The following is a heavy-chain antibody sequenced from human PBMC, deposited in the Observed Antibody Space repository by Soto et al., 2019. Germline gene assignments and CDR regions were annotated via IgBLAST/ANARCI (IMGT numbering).Heavy chain of an antibody. V-gene: IGHV3-30*18. D-gene: IGHD6-13*01. CDR1: GFTFSSYG. J-gene: IGHJ6*02. CDR3: AKDRRNAHSSSWYNYYYGMDV. CDR2: ISYDGSNK. Sequence: QVQLVESGGGVVQPGRSLRLSCAASGFTFSSYGMHWVRQAPGKGLEWVAVISYDGSNKYYADSVKGRFTISRDNSKNTLYLKMNSLRAEDTAVYYCAKDRRNAHSSSWYNYYYGMDVWGQGTTVTVSS.